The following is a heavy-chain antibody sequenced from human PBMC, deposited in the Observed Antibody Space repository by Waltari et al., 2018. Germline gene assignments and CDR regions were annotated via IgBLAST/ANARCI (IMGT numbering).Heavy chain of an antibody. Sequence: QVQLQQSGPGLVKPSQTLSPPCAISGYSVSSNRAAWNWIRQSPSTGLECLGRTYYRSKWNNDYALSVKSRITINPDTSKNQFSLHLNSVTPEDTAVYYCARVAVAIGMDVWGQGTTVTVSS. J-gene: IGHJ6*02. CDR3: ARVAVAIGMDV. CDR1: GYSVSSNRAA. CDR2: TYYRSKWNN. V-gene: IGHV6-1*01. D-gene: IGHD6-19*01.